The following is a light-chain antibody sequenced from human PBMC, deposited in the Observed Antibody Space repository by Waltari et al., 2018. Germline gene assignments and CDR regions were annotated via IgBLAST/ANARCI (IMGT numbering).Light chain of an antibody. CDR3: SSYVASSTHVL. J-gene: IGLJ2*01. Sequence: QPALTQPASVSGWPGQSLTIRCTGTSNDLGGYYFASGYQQRPGKAPKLIIFGVNNRPSGVSNRFSGSKSDNTASLTISGLQAEDEAIYYCSSYVASSTHVLFGGGTKLTVL. CDR1: SNDLGGYYF. CDR2: GVN. V-gene: IGLV2-14*03.